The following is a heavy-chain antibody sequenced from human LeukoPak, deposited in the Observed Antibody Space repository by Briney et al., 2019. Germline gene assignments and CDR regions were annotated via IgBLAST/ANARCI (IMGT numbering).Heavy chain of an antibody. CDR1: GGSISSYY. CDR2: IYTSGST. D-gene: IGHD5-24*01. CDR3: AAVEMATIMFSDAFDI. J-gene: IGHJ3*02. Sequence: SETLSLTCTASGGSISSYYWSWIRQPAGKGLEWIGRIYTSGSTNYNPSLKSRVTMSVDTSKNQFSLKLSSVTAADTAVYYCAAVEMATIMFSDAFDIWGQGTMVTVSS. V-gene: IGHV4-4*07.